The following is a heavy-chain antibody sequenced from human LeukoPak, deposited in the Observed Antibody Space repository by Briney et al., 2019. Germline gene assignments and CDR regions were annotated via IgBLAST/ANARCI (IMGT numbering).Heavy chain of an antibody. CDR1: GGSISSSSYS. V-gene: IGHV4-39*07. CDR2: INHSGST. Sequence: KPSETLSLTCSVSGGSISSSSYSWGWTRQPPGKGLEWIGEINHSGSTNYNPSLKSRVTISVDTSKNQFSLKLSSVTAADTAVYYCARLRSGYYSRYFQHWGQGTLVTVSS. J-gene: IGHJ1*01. CDR3: ARLRSGYYSRYFQH. D-gene: IGHD3-22*01.